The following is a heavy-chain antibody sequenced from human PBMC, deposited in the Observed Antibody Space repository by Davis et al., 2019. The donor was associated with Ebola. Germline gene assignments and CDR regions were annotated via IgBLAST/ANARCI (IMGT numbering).Heavy chain of an antibody. V-gene: IGHV1-69*04. Sequence: SVKVSCKASGGTFSSYAISWVRQAPGQGLEWMGRIIPILGIANYAQKFQGRVTITANKSTSTAYMELSSLRSEDTAVYYCASNPLTRLLGPEPYGMDVWGQGTTVTVSS. J-gene: IGHJ6*02. CDR1: GGTFSSYA. D-gene: IGHD1-14*01. CDR2: IIPILGIA. CDR3: ASNPLTRLLGPEPYGMDV.